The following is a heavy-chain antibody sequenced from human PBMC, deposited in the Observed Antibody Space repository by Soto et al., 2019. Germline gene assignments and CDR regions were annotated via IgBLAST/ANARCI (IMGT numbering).Heavy chain of an antibody. D-gene: IGHD3-22*01. CDR1: GGTFSTYT. Sequence: QVQLVQSGAEVKKPGSSVKVSCKASGGTFSTYTITWVRQAPGQGLEWMGRIIPIIGIITYAQKFQGRVTITADKFTGTAYMELTRLRSDATSVYYCAGDPDSHYNDSHASSYPWGQGTLVTVSS. J-gene: IGHJ5*02. CDR2: IIPIIGII. V-gene: IGHV1-69*08. CDR3: AGDPDSHYNDSHASSYP.